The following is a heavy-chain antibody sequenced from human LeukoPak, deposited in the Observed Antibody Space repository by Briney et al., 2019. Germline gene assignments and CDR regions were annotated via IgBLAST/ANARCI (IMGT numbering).Heavy chain of an antibody. J-gene: IGHJ2*01. V-gene: IGHV1-58*02. D-gene: IGHD6-13*01. CDR1: GFTFTRSA. Sequence: GASVKVSCKASGFTFTRSAMQWVRQARGQRLEWIGWIVVGSGNTNYAQKFQERVTITRDMSTSTAYMELSSLRSEDTAVYYCARGVAAPYWYFDLCGRGTLVTVSS. CDR2: IVVGSGNT. CDR3: ARGVAAPYWYFDL.